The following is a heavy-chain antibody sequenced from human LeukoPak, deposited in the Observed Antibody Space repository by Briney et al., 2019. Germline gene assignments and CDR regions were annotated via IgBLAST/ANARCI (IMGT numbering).Heavy chain of an antibody. V-gene: IGHV4-59*01. J-gene: IGHJ4*02. Sequence: SETLSLTCTVSGGSISSYYWSWIRQPPGKGLEWIGYISYSGSTNYNPSLKSRGTISIDTSKNQFSLKLSSVTAADTAVYYCARGASGYSYGWGQGTLVTVSS. D-gene: IGHD5-18*01. CDR2: ISYSGST. CDR3: ARGASGYSYG. CDR1: GGSISSYY.